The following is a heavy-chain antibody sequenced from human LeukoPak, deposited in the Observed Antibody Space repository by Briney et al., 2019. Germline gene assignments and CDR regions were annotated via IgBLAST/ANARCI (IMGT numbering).Heavy chain of an antibody. V-gene: IGHV4-61*02. CDR1: GGSISSGSYY. J-gene: IGHJ4*02. Sequence: SQTLSLTCTVSGGSISSGSYYWSWIRQPAGKGLEWIGRIYTSGSTNYNPSLKSRVTISVDTSKNQFSLKLSSVTAADTAVYYCAREGYHYDSSGYYPGRFDYWGQGTLVTVSS. CDR3: AREGYHYDSSGYYPGRFDY. D-gene: IGHD3-22*01. CDR2: IYTSGST.